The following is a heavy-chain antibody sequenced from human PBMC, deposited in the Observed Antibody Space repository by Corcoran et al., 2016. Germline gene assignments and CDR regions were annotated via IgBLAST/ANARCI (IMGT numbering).Heavy chain of an antibody. CDR1: GYTFTSYY. D-gene: IGHD2-15*01. Sequence: QVQLVQSGAEVKKPGASVKVSCKASGYTFTSYYMHWVRQAPGQGLEWMGIINPSGGSTSYAQKFQGRVTMTRDTSTSTVYMELSSLRSEDTAGYYCEGERGDCSGGSCYSGGIDPWGQGTLVTVSS. J-gene: IGHJ5*02. CDR3: EGERGDCSGGSCYSGGIDP. V-gene: IGHV1-46*01. CDR2: INPSGGST.